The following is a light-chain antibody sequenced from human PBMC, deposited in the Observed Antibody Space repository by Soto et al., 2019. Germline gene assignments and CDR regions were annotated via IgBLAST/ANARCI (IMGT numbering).Light chain of an antibody. J-gene: IGLJ3*02. V-gene: IGLV2-14*01. CDR2: EVS. Sequence: QSALTQPASVSGSPGQSITLSCTGTSSDVGGYDYVSWYQQHPGKAPKLIISEVSNRPSGVSNRFSGSKSGNTASLTISGPQAEDEADYCCSSYSSSSIWVFGGGTKVTVL. CDR3: SSYSSSSIWV. CDR1: SSDVGGYDY.